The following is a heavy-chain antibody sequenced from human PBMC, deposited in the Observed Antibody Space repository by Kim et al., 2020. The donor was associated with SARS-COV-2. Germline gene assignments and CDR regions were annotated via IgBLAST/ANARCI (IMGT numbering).Heavy chain of an antibody. CDR3: VVVPAASFGMDV. V-gene: IGHV3-74*01. Sequence: GGSLRLSCAASGFTFSSYWMHWVRQAPGKGLVWVSRINSDGSSTSYADSVKGRFTISRDNAKNTLYLQMNSLRAEDTAVYYCVVVPAASFGMDVWGQGTTVTVSS. J-gene: IGHJ6*02. CDR2: INSDGSST. D-gene: IGHD2-2*01. CDR1: GFTFSSYW.